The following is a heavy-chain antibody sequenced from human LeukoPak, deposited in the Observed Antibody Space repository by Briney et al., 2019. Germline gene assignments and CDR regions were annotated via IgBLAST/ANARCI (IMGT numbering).Heavy chain of an antibody. J-gene: IGHJ4*02. CDR2: IDWDDDK. V-gene: IGHV2-70*11. CDR3: ARMNPYDSSGYYLDY. CDR1: GSSLTTSGMC. D-gene: IGHD3-22*01. Sequence: SGPALVKPTQTLTLTCTFSGSSLTTSGMCVSWIRQPPGKALEWLARIDWDDDKYYSTSLKTRLTISKDTSKNQVVLTMTNMDPVDTATYYCARMNPYDSSGYYLDYWGQGTLVTVSS.